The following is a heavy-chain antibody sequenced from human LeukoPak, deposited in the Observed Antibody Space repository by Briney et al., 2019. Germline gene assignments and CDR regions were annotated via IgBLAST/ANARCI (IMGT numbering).Heavy chain of an antibody. J-gene: IGHJ4*02. CDR3: ASLSASYYGTYYFDF. CDR1: GGSISSYY. Sequence: SETLSLTCTVSGGSISSYYWTWIRQAPGKGLECIGYIYYSGITNYNPSLKSRVTMSVDTSTYQFSLKLSSVTAADTAVYYCASLSASYYGTYYFDFWGQGSLVTVSS. CDR2: IYYSGIT. D-gene: IGHD1-26*01. V-gene: IGHV4-59*01.